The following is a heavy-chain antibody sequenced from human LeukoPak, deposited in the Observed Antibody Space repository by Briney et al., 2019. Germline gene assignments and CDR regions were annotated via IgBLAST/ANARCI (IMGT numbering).Heavy chain of an antibody. CDR2: ISYSGGT. CDR3: ARVSAAAIDP. D-gene: IGHD6-13*01. J-gene: IGHJ5*02. V-gene: IGHV4-59*01. CDR1: GGSISSYY. Sequence: SETLSLTCTVSGGSISSYYWSWIRQPPGKGLECIGYISYSGGTNYNPSLKSRVTISLDTSKNQFSLRLSSVTAADTAVYYCARVSAAAIDPWGQGTLVTVS.